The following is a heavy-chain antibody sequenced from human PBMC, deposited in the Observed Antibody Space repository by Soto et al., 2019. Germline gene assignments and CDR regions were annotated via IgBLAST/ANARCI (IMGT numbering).Heavy chain of an antibody. Sequence: SVKVSCKASGGTFSSYAISWVRQAPGQGLEWMGGIIPIFGTANYAQKFQGRVTITADESTSTAYMELSSLRSEDTAVYYCARDPRQNYDILTGYYNGDYYYYGMDVWGQGTTVTVSS. D-gene: IGHD3-9*01. J-gene: IGHJ6*02. CDR3: ARDPRQNYDILTGYYNGDYYYYGMDV. V-gene: IGHV1-69*13. CDR2: IIPIFGTA. CDR1: GGTFSSYA.